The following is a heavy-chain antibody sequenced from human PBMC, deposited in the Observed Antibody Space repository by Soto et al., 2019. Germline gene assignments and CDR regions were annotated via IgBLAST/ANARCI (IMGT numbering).Heavy chain of an antibody. CDR3: VTYGPLQGTFDY. CDR2: IYFTGST. J-gene: IGHJ4*02. Sequence: KPSETLSLTCSVSGGFISSGDYHWSWIRQPPGKGLEWIGHIYFTGSTSYNPSLESRLTMSLDTSQNQFSLKLSSVTVADTAVYYCVTYGPLQGTFDYWGQGTLVTVSS. D-gene: IGHD3-10*01. CDR1: GGFISSGDYH. V-gene: IGHV4-30-4*01.